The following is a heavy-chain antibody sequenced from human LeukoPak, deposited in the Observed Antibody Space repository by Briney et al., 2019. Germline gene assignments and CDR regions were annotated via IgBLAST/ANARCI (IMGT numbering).Heavy chain of an antibody. CDR2: ISPGDSDT. CDR1: GYSFTSHW. CDR3: ATSESQTKFDY. D-gene: IGHD1/OR15-1a*01. J-gene: IGHJ4*02. V-gene: IGHV5-51*01. Sequence: GESLKISCKGSGYSFTSHWIGWVRQMPGKGLEWMGIISPGDSDTRYSPSFQGQVTISADKSISTAYLQWSSLKASDTAMYYCATSESQTKFDYWGQGTLVTVSS.